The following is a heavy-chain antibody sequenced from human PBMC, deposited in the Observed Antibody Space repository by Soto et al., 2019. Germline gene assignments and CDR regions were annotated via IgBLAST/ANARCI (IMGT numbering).Heavy chain of an antibody. J-gene: IGHJ6*03. CDR1: GYTFTSYG. CDR3: ARAPPMTTVTTYSYSYMDV. V-gene: IGHV1-18*01. CDR2: ISAYNGNT. D-gene: IGHD4-17*01. Sequence: ASVKVSCKASGYTFTSYGISWVRQAPGQGLEWMGWISAYNGNTNYAQKLQGRVTMTTDTSTSTAYMELRSLRSDDTAVYYCARAPPMTTVTTYSYSYMDVWGKGTTLTLSS.